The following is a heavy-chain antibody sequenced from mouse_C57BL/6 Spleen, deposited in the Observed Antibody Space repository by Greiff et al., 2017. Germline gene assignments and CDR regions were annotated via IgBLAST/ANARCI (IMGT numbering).Heavy chain of an antibody. V-gene: IGHV1-82*01. J-gene: IGHJ4*01. CDR2: IYPGDGDT. D-gene: IGHD1-1*01. CDR3: ARYYGSSYGAMDY. Sequence: VQLQQSGPELVKPGASVKISCKASGYAFSSSWMNWVKQRPGKGLEWIGRIYPGDGDTNYNGKFKGKATLTADKSSSTAYMQLSSLTSEDSAVYCCARYYGSSYGAMDYWGQGTSVTVSS. CDR1: GYAFSSSW.